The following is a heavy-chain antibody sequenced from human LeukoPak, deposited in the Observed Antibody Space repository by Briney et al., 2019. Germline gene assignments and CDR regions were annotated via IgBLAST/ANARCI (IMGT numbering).Heavy chain of an antibody. Sequence: GASVKVSCKDSGYTFTSYAMHWVRQAPGQRLEWMGWINAGNGNTKYSQKFQGRVTITRDTSASTAYMELSSLRSEDTAVYYCARVAIRGPWDYWGQGTLVTVSS. CDR2: INAGNGNT. CDR3: ARVAIRGPWDY. V-gene: IGHV1-3*01. J-gene: IGHJ4*02. CDR1: GYTFTSYA. D-gene: IGHD3-10*01.